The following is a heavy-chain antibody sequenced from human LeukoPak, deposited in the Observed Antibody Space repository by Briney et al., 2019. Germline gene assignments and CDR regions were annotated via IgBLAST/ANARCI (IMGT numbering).Heavy chain of an antibody. V-gene: IGHV3-33*01. J-gene: IGHJ4*02. D-gene: IGHD3-22*01. CDR1: GFTFSSYG. CDR3: STTYYYDSSEGY. CDR2: IWYDGSNK. Sequence: GGSLRLSCAASGFTFSSYGMHWVRQAPGKGLEWVAVIWYDGSNKYYADSVKGRFTISRDNSKDTLYLQMNSLKTEDTAVYYCSTTYYYDSSEGYWGQGTLVTVSS.